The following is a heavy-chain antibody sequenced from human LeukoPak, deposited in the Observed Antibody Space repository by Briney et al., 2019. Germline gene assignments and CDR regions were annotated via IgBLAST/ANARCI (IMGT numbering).Heavy chain of an antibody. Sequence: RRSLRLSSAASRYTPRSSATHWVRHALRKGLESVSLITYDGGNIYYADSVKGRFSISRDNSKITLYLQKNSLRAEYTAVYYCARGLVQWLGKCFFDYWGQGMLVTVSA. J-gene: IGHJ4*02. CDR2: ITYDGGNI. D-gene: IGHD6-19*01. CDR3: ARGLVQWLGKCFFDY. CDR1: RYTPRSSA. V-gene: IGHV3-30-3*01.